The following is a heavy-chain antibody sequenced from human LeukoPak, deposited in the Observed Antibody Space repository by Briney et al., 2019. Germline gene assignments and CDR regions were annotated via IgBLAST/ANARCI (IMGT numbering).Heavy chain of an antibody. CDR3: ARGLYDYYYYYGMDV. CDR1: GGSFSGYY. D-gene: IGHD2-8*01. Sequence: SETLSLTCAVYGGSFSGYYWSWIRQPPGKGLEWIGEINHSGSTNYNPSLKSRVTISVDTSKNQFPLKLSSVTAADTAVYYCARGLYDYYYYYGMDVWGQGTTVTVSS. CDR2: INHSGST. J-gene: IGHJ6*02. V-gene: IGHV4-34*01.